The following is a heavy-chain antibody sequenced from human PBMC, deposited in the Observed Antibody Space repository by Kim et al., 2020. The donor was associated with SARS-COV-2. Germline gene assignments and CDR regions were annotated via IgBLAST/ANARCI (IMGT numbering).Heavy chain of an antibody. V-gene: IGHV3-23*01. CDR2: IGGSGDET. CDR1: GSTFNNYA. D-gene: IGHD3-16*01. CDR3: AKAYVNSWFGGPFDY. Sequence: GGSLRLSCAASGSTFNNYAISWVRQAPGKGLEWVSTIGGSGDETFFADSVKGRFSISRDRSKKSVFLQMNSLRAEDTAVYYCAKAYVNSWFGGPFDYWGQGTLVTVSS. J-gene: IGHJ4*02.